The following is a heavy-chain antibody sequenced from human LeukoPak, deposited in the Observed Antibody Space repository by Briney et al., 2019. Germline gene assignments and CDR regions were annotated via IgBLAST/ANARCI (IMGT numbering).Heavy chain of an antibody. CDR3: AREHILTGYYVVFDY. CDR1: GGSISSYY. J-gene: IGHJ4*02. D-gene: IGHD3-9*01. V-gene: IGHV4-4*07. Sequence: SETLSLTCTVSGGSISSYYWSWIRQPAGKGLEWIGRIYTGGSTNYNPSLESRVTMSIDTPENHFSLKLSSVTAADTAVYYCAREHILTGYYVVFDYWGQGTLVTVSS. CDR2: IYTGGST.